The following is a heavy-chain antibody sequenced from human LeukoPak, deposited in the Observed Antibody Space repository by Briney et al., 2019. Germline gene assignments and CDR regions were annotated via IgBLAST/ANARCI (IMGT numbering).Heavy chain of an antibody. CDR3: ARDALQSDAFDI. J-gene: IGHJ3*02. CDR1: GGSFSGYY. Sequence: PSETLSLTCAVYGGSFSGYYWSWIRQPPGKGLEWFGYIYYSGSTNYNPSLKSRVTISVDTSKNQFSLKLSSVTAADTAVYYCARDALQSDAFDIWGQGTMVTVSS. D-gene: IGHD4-11*01. CDR2: IYYSGST. V-gene: IGHV4-59*01.